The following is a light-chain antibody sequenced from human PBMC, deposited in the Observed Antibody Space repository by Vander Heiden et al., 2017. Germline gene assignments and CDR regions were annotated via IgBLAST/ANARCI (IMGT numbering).Light chain of an antibody. CDR1: SSNIENNY. J-gene: IGLJ1*01. Sequence: QSVLTQPPSVSAAPGQTVTISCSGSSSNIENNYVCWYLQLPGTAPKLLIYDNNKRPSGIPDRFSASKSGTSATLGITGLQTGDEADYYCGTWDTSLSTLVFGPGTKVTVL. CDR2: DNN. V-gene: IGLV1-51*01. CDR3: GTWDTSLSTLV.